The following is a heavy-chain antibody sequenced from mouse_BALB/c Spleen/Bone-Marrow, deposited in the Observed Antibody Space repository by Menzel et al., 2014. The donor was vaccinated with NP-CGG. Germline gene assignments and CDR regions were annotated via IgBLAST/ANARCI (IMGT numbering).Heavy chain of an antibody. J-gene: IGHJ3*01. D-gene: IGHD1-1*01. CDR3: ARGDYNGGSFFAY. V-gene: IGHV14-3*02. Sequence: DVKLVESGADLVKPGASVKLSCTASGFNIKDTYMHWVKQRPEQGLEWIGRIDPANGNTKYDPKFQGKATITADTSSNTAYLQLSSLTSEDTAVYYCARGDYNGGSFFAYWGQGTLVTVSA. CDR2: IDPANGNT. CDR1: GFNIKDTY.